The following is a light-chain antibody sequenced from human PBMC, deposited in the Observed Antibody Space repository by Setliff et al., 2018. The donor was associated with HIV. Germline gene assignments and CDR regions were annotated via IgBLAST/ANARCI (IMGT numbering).Light chain of an antibody. CDR1: SSDVDDYNY. CDR3: SSYAGSNNYV. V-gene: IGLV2-8*01. CDR2: EVT. J-gene: IGLJ1*01. Sequence: QSALTQPPSASGSPGQSVTISCTGTSSDVDDYNYVSWFQQHPGKAPKLIIYEVTKRPSGVPDRFSGSKSGNTASLTVSGLQAEDEADYYCSSYAGSNNYVFGTGTKVTVL.